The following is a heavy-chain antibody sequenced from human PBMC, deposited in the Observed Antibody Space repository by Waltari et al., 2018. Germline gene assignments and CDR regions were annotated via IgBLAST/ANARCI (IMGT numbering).Heavy chain of an antibody. CDR2: INYSGST. CDR1: GDPLSSHY. CDR3: ARENVILSSFYNYFDY. Sequence: QVQLQESGPGLVKPSETLSLTVIVPGDPLSSHYWSWIRQPPGKGLEWIGYINYSGSTNYNPSLKSRVTISVDTSKTHFSLKLSSVTAADTAVYYCARENVILSSFYNYFDYWGQGILVTVSS. D-gene: IGHD6-13*01. J-gene: IGHJ4*02. V-gene: IGHV4-59*11.